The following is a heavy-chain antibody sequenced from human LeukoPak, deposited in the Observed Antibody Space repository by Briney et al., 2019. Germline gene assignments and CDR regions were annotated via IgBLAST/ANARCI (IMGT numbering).Heavy chain of an antibody. J-gene: IGHJ6*04. V-gene: IGHV3-48*04. CDR2: ISSSGSTI. CDR1: GFSSSIYS. Sequence: GGSLRLSCEASGFSSSIYSMNWVRQAPGKGLEWVSYISSSGSTIYYADSVKGRFTISRDNAKNSLYLQMNSLRAEDTAVYYCAELGITMIGGVWGKGTTVTISS. D-gene: IGHD3-10*02. CDR3: AELGITMIGGV.